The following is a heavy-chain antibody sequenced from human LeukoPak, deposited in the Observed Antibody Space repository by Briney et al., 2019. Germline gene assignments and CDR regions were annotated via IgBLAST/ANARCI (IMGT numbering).Heavy chain of an antibody. D-gene: IGHD3-10*01. V-gene: IGHV4-4*07. CDR3: GRQGYTASYYFVDY. J-gene: IGHJ4*02. CDR1: GGSINSYY. CDR2: IYPTGTT. Sequence: SETLSLTCTVSGGSINSYYWGWVRQAAGKGLEWIGRIYPTGTTNYSPSFKSRLTMSLDTSKNQFSLKLRSVTAADTAVYYCGRQGYTASYYFVDYWSQGTLVTFSS.